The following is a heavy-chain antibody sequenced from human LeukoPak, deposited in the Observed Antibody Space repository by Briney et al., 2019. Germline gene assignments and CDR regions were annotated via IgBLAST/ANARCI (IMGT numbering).Heavy chain of an antibody. J-gene: IGHJ4*02. Sequence: GGSLRLSCAASGFTFSSYGMHWVRQAPGKGLEWVAVISYDGSNKYYADSVKGRFTISRDNSKNTLYLQMNSLRAEDTAVYYCAKDRPTWPIDYWGQGTLVTVSS. V-gene: IGHV3-30*18. CDR3: AKDRPTWPIDY. D-gene: IGHD5-12*01. CDR2: ISYDGSNK. CDR1: GFTFSSYG.